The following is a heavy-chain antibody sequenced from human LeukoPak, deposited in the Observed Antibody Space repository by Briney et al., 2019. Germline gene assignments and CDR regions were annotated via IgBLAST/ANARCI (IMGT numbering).Heavy chain of an antibody. CDR3: ARVKSSSGRYLDY. J-gene: IGHJ4*02. V-gene: IGHV7-4-1*02. CDR2: INTNTGNP. D-gene: IGHD6-19*01. CDR1: GYTFTSYA. Sequence: ASVKVSCKASGYTFTSYAMNWVRQAPGQGLEWMGWINTNTGNPTYAQGFTGRFVFSLDTSDSTTYLQISSLKAEDTAVYYCARVKSSSGRYLDYWGQGTLVTVSS.